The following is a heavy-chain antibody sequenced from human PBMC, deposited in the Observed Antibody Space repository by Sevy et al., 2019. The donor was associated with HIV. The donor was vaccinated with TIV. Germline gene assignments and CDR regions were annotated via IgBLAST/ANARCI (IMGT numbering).Heavy chain of an antibody. CDR3: AGESRWFFVHFDY. V-gene: IGHV6-1*01. CDR2: TYYKSKWYN. Sequence: SQTLSLTCAISGDSVSTYSAAWNWIRQSPSRGLEWLGRTYYKSKWYNDYALSVKSRISINPDTPKNQISLQLNSVTREDTAVYYCAGESRWFFVHFDYWGRGTLVTVSS. CDR1: GDSVSTYSAA. D-gene: IGHD3-10*01. J-gene: IGHJ4*02.